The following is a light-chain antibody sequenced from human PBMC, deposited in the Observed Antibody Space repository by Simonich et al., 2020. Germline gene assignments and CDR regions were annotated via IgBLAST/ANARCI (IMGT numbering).Light chain of an antibody. J-gene: IGLJ3*02. CDR1: SSDVGGYNY. CDR3: SSYAGSNNLV. Sequence: QSALTQPASVSGSPGQSITISCTGTSSDVGGYNYVSWYQQHPGQAPKLMIYEVSKRPSGVPDRFSGSKSGNTASLTVSGLQAEDEADYYCSSYAGSNNLVFGGGTKLTVL. CDR2: EVS. V-gene: IGLV2-8*01.